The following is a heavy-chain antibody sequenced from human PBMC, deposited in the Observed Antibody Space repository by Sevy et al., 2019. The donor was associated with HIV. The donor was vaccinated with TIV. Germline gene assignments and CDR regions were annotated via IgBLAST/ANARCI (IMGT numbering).Heavy chain of an antibody. Sequence: ASVKVSCKASGYTFASYGISWVRQAPGQGLEWMGWVTPYNGHKKYAQKLQGRVTMTTDTSTSTAYMELRSLRSDDTAVYYCARCLGGVRPCEYNWFDPWGQGTLVTVSS. CDR1: GYTFASYG. CDR3: ARCLGGVRPCEYNWFDP. D-gene: IGHD3-10*01. V-gene: IGHV1-18*01. J-gene: IGHJ5*02. CDR2: VTPYNGHK.